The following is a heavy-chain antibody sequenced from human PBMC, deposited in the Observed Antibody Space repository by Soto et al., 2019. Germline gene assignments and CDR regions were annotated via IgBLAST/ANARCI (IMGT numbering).Heavy chain of an antibody. CDR2: MNPNSGKA. J-gene: IGHJ3*02. CDR1: GYTFSSYA. CDR3: ARGRYCSGGSCSYDAFDI. D-gene: IGHD2-15*01. V-gene: IGHV1-8*02. Sequence: GASVKVSCKASGYTFSSYAISWVRQAPGQGLEWMGWMNPNSGKAGYAQKFQGRVTMTRNTSISTAYMELSSLRSEDTAVYYCARGRYCSGGSCSYDAFDIWGQGTMVTVSS.